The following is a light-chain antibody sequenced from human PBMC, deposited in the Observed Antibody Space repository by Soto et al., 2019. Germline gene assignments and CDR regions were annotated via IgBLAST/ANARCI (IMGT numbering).Light chain of an antibody. V-gene: IGKV3-15*01. CDR1: QSVISN. Sequence: EIVMTQSPATLSVSPGEIATLSCRASQSVISNLAWYQQKPGQAPRLLIYGASSRATGIPARFTATRSGTELPLTITTLAPEHFPVYYCKQYRSSPRTFGLGTKVDIK. CDR3: KQYRSSPRT. J-gene: IGKJ1*01. CDR2: GAS.